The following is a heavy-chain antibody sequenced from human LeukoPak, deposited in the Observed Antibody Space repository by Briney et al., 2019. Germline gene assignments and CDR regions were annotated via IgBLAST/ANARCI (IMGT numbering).Heavy chain of an antibody. CDR2: ISAYNGNT. V-gene: IGHV1-18*04. D-gene: IGHD4-17*01. CDR3: ARTGDYGPGVCMDV. CDR1: GYIFISYG. Sequence: GASVKVSCKASGYIFISYGISWVRQAPGQGLEWMGWISAYNGNTNYLQKLQGRVTMTTDTSTSTAYMELRSLRSDDTAVYYCARTGDYGPGVCMDVWGEGTTVTVSS. J-gene: IGHJ6*04.